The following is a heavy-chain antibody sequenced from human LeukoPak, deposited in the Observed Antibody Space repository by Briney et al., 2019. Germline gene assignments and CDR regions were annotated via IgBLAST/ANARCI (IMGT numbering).Heavy chain of an antibody. Sequence: GGSLRLSCAVSGFTLSNAWMNWVRQAPGKGLEWVGRIKSKTDGGATDYAAPVKGRFTISRDDSKNTLYLRMNSLKTEDTAVYYCTTDMRGIAVAGTEVDYWGQGTLVTVSS. CDR1: GFTLSNAW. V-gene: IGHV3-15*01. J-gene: IGHJ4*02. CDR2: IKSKTDGGAT. D-gene: IGHD6-19*01. CDR3: TTDMRGIAVAGTEVDY.